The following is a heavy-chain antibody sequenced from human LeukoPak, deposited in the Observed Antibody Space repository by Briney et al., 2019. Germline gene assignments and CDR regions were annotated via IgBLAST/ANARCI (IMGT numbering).Heavy chain of an antibody. J-gene: IGHJ4*02. CDR1: GGSISSGSYY. CDR2: IYTSGST. V-gene: IGHV4-61*02. Sequence: SQTLSLTCTVSGGSISSGSYYWSWIRQPAGKGLEWIGRIYTSGSTNYNPSLKSRVTISVDTSKNQFSLKLSSVTAADTAVYYRARDAGPARYSSSHPLGYWGQGTLVTASS. D-gene: IGHD6-13*01. CDR3: ARDAGPARYSSSHPLGY.